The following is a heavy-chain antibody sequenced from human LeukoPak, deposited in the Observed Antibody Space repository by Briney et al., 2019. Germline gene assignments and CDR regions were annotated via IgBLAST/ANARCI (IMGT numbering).Heavy chain of an antibody. D-gene: IGHD5-18*01. CDR3: ARHYPRYSYGPAVDY. V-gene: IGHV4-39*01. CDR2: IYYSGST. J-gene: IGHJ4*02. CDR1: GGSISSSSYY. Sequence: PSETLSLXCTVSGGSISSSSYYWGWIRQPPGKGLEWIGSIYYSGSTYYNPSLKSRVTISVDTSKNQFSLKLSSVTAADTAVYYCARHYPRYSYGPAVDYWGQGTLVTVSS.